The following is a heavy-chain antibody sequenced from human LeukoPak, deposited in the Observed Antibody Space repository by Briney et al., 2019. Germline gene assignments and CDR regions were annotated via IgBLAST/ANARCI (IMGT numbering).Heavy chain of an antibody. J-gene: IGHJ4*02. V-gene: IGHV4-4*02. CDR3: AREVIMVRGVIDY. CDR2: IYYSGST. D-gene: IGHD3-10*01. CDR1: GGSISSSNW. Sequence: PSETLSLTCAVSGGSISSSNWWSWVRQPPGKGLEWIGSIYYSGSTYYNPSLKSRVTISVDTSKNQFSLKLSSVTAADTAVYYCAREVIMVRGVIDYWGQGTLVTVSS.